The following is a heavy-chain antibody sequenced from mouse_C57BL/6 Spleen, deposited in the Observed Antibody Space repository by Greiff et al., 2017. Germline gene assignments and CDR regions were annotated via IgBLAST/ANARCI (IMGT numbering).Heavy chain of an antibody. J-gene: IGHJ2*01. CDR3: ARGTVVDSCDY. Sequence: EVQLQESGPGLVKPSQSLSLTCSVTGYSITSGYYWNWIRQFPGNKLEWMGYISYDGSNNYNPSLKNRISITRDTSKNQFFLKLNSVTTEDTATYYCARGTVVDSCDYWGQGTTLTVSS. D-gene: IGHD1-1*01. CDR2: ISYDGSN. CDR1: GYSITSGYY. V-gene: IGHV3-6*01.